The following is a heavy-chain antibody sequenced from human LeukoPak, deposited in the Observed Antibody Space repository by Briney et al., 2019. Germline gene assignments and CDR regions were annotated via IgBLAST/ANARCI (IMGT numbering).Heavy chain of an antibody. CDR3: AGTDFGIAAAGTLDY. CDR2: TCYRSKWYN. J-gene: IGHJ4*02. Sequence: KPSQTLSLTCAISGDSVSSNSAAWNWIRQSPSRGLEWLGRTCYRSKWYNDYAVSVKSRITINPDTSKNQFSLQLNSVTPEDTAVYYRAGTDFGIAAAGTLDYWGQGTLVTVSP. CDR1: GDSVSSNSAA. V-gene: IGHV6-1*01. D-gene: IGHD6-13*01.